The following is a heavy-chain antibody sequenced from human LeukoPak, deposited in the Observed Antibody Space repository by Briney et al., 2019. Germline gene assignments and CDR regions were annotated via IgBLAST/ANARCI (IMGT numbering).Heavy chain of an antibody. J-gene: IGHJ4*02. D-gene: IGHD6-19*01. V-gene: IGHV3-53*01. Sequence: GGSLRLSCAASGFTVSSNYMSWVRQAPGKGLEWVSLIYSGGSTYYADSVKGRFTISRDNSKNTLYLQMNSLRAEDTAVYYCARRSGIAVAGAFDYWGQGTLVTVSS. CDR3: ARRSGIAVAGAFDY. CDR2: IYSGGST. CDR1: GFTVSSNY.